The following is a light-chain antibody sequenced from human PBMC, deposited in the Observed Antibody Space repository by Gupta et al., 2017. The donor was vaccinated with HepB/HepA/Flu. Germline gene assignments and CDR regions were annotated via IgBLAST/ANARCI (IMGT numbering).Light chain of an antibody. V-gene: IGLV2-23*02. Sequence: QSALTQPASVSGSPGPSITIPCTGTSSDVGSYNLVSWYQQHPGRALKLRIYEVSKRPSGVSNRFSGSKSGNTASLTISGLQADDEADYYCCSYAGSVVFGGGTKLTVL. CDR2: EVS. CDR1: SSDVGSYNL. CDR3: CSYAGSVV. J-gene: IGLJ2*01.